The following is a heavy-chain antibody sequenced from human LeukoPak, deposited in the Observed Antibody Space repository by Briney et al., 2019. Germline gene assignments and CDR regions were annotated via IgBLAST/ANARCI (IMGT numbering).Heavy chain of an antibody. CDR1: GFSLSTSGVG. J-gene: IGHJ4*02. Sequence: SGPTLVKPTQTLTLTCTFSGFSLSTSGVGVGWIRQPPGKALEWLALTYWNDDKRYSPSLKSRLTITKDTSKNQVVLTMTNMDPVDTATYYCAHRSIAARPVWYYFDYWGQGTLVTVSS. CDR2: TYWNDDK. CDR3: AHRSIAARPVWYYFDY. V-gene: IGHV2-5*01. D-gene: IGHD6-6*01.